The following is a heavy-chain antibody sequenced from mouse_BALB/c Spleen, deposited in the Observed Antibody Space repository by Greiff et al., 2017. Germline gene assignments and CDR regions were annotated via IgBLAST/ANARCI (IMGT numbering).Heavy chain of an antibody. J-gene: IGHJ3*01. CDR2: IRLKSNNYAT. CDR3: TRRYGYEEGFAY. D-gene: IGHD1-2*01. Sequence: DVKLVESGGGLVQPGGSMKLSCVASGFTFSNYWMNWVRQSPEKGLEWVAEIRLKSNNYATHYAESVKGRFTISRDDSKSSVYLQMNNLRAEDTGIYYCTRRYGYEEGFAYWGQGTLVTVSA. CDR1: GFTFSNYW. V-gene: IGHV6-6*02.